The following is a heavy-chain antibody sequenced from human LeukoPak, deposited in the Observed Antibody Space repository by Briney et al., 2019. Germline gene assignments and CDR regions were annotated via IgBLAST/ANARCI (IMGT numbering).Heavy chain of an antibody. D-gene: IGHD1-26*01. V-gene: IGHV3-23*01. CDR1: GFAFRSYA. CDR3: ARNYYEPTYDYYFDC. CDR2: ISGSGGST. J-gene: IGHJ4*02. Sequence: GGSLRLSCAASGFAFRSYAMSWVRQAPGKGLEWVSAISGSGGSTYYADSVRGRFTISRDNSKNTLYLHMNSLRAEDTALYYCARNYYEPTYDYYFDCWGQGTLVTVSS.